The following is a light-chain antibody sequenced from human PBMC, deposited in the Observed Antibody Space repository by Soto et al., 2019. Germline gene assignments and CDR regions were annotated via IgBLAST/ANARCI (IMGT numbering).Light chain of an antibody. CDR3: QKYNNYST. Sequence: QSPATLSASVGDRVTITCRASQSISSWLAWYQQKPGTAPNLLIYDASSLESGVPSRFRGSGSGTEFPLTISSLQPDDFASYYCQKYNNYSTFGGGTKVDIK. V-gene: IGKV1-5*01. J-gene: IGKJ4*01. CDR2: DAS. CDR1: QSISSW.